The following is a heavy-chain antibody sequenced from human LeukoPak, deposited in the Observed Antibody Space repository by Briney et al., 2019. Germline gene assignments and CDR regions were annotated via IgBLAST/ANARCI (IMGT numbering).Heavy chain of an antibody. CDR2: IYYSGST. D-gene: IGHD3-22*01. Sequence: PSETLSLTCTVSGGSISSSSYYWGWIRQPPGKGLEWIGSIYYSGSTYYNPSLKSRVTISVDTSKNQSSLKLSSVTAADTAVYYCASLYDSNGYWGQGTLVTVSS. J-gene: IGHJ4*02. CDR1: GGSISSSSYY. V-gene: IGHV4-39*01. CDR3: ASLYDSNGY.